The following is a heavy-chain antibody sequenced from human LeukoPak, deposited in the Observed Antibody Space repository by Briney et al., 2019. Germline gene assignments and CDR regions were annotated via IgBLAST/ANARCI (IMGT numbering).Heavy chain of an antibody. Sequence: PGGSLRLSCAASGFTFSSYSMNWVRQAPGKGLEWVSYISSSSSTIYYADSVKGRFPISRDNAKNSLYLQMNSLRAEDTAVYYCARDALGYDILTGYYDDRYPDYWGQGTLVTVSS. CDR1: GFTFSSYS. CDR2: ISSSSSTI. J-gene: IGHJ4*02. V-gene: IGHV3-48*01. CDR3: ARDALGYDILTGYYDDRYPDY. D-gene: IGHD3-9*01.